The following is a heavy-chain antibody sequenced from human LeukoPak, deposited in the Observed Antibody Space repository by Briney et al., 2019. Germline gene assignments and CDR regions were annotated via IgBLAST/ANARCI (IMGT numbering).Heavy chain of an antibody. D-gene: IGHD2-2*01. Sequence: GVSLRLSCAASGFSFSTYGMHWVRQAPGKGLEWVTFMQYDGSEEYYADSVKGRFTISRDNSKNTLYLQMDSLRSEDTAVYYCAGKAAAYYFVYWGQGTLVTVSS. V-gene: IGHV3-30*02. CDR2: MQYDGSEE. CDR3: AGKAAAYYFVY. J-gene: IGHJ4*02. CDR1: GFSFSTYG.